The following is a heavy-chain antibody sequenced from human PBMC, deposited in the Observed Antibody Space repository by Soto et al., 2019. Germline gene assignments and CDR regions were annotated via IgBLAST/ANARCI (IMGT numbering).Heavy chain of an antibody. Sequence: QVQLVQSGAEVKTPGSSLKVSCKVSGSRFSNYVISWVRQAPGHGLEWLGRIIPIFNSTKYAQSFQGRVTITVDKSMSTASLELSSLRPDDTAVYYCAREGRGKKAGYNGLVSRGYWVQGTLVTVSS. CDR1: GSRFSNYV. CDR2: IIPIFNST. J-gene: IGHJ4*02. CDR3: AREGRGKKAGYNGLVSRGY. V-gene: IGHV1-69*06. D-gene: IGHD2-2*02.